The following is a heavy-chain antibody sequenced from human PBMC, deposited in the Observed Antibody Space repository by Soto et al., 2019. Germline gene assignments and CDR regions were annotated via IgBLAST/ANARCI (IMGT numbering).Heavy chain of an antibody. Sequence: AGSLRLSSAGSAVSLSPHYIVWVRRSAGKGMEWPGRSRDKAQGTSTAYAASVKGRFTTSRDESKNSVYLQMNSLKTEHTAVYYFVSATYFSDSSGYNRCFDYWGHGTLVTVSS. CDR2: SRDKAQGTST. J-gene: IGHJ4*01. D-gene: IGHD3-22*01. CDR3: VSATYFSDSSGYNRCFDY. CDR1: AVSLSPHY. V-gene: IGHV3-72*01.